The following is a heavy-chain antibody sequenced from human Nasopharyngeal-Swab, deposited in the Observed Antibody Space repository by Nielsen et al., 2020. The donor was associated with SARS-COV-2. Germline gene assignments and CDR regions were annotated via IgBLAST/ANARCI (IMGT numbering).Heavy chain of an antibody. D-gene: IGHD3-9*01. V-gene: IGHV4-39*01. J-gene: IGHJ4*02. Sequence: SETLSLTCTVSGGSISSSSYYWGWIRQPPGKGLEWIGSIYYSGSTYYNPSLKSRVTISVATSKNQFSLKLSSVTAADTAVYYCARHRPLLRYFDPGFDYWGQGTLVTVSS. CDR3: ARHRPLLRYFDPGFDY. CDR2: IYYSGST. CDR1: GGSISSSSYY.